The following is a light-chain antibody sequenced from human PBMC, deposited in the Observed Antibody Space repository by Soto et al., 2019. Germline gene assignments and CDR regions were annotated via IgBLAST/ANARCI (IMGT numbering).Light chain of an antibody. J-gene: IGKJ1*01. CDR2: AAS. CDR3: QQSYSTPWT. Sequence: DIQMTQSPSSLSAFVGDGVTITCRASQSINRYLNWYQQKPGKAPKLLIYAASSLQSGVPSRFSGSGSGTDFTLTISSLQPEDFATYYCQQSYSTPWTFGQGTKVEIK. V-gene: IGKV1-39*01. CDR1: QSINRY.